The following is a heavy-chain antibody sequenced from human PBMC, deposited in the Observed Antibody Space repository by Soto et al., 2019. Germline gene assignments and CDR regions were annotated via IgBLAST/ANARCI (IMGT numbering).Heavy chain of an antibody. CDR2: ISGSGGST. Sequence: EVQLLESGGGLVQPGGSLRLSCAASGFRFSSYAMAWVRQAPGKGLDWVLGISGSGGSTYYADSVQCRFAISRDNSKTTLYFERNLLRVEDTAVYYCAKGLRPTMVWDGMDVWGQGTTVTVS. CDR3: AKGLRPTMVWDGMDV. J-gene: IGHJ6*02. CDR1: GFRFSSYA. D-gene: IGHD3-10*01. V-gene: IGHV3-23*01.